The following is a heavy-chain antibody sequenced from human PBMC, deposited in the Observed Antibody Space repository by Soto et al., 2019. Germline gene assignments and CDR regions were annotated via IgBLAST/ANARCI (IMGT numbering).Heavy chain of an antibody. Sequence: EASVKVSCKASGYTLTNYVVHWVRQAPGQSLEWMGWIFGGPGNTEYSPKFRDRATITRDTSASTAYMELSNLKAEDTAVYYCVRVQISSVPYKSPDYWGQGTLLTVSS. CDR2: IFGGPGNT. CDR1: GYTLTNYV. CDR3: VRVQISSVPYKSPDY. V-gene: IGHV1-3*01. D-gene: IGHD6-19*01. J-gene: IGHJ4*02.